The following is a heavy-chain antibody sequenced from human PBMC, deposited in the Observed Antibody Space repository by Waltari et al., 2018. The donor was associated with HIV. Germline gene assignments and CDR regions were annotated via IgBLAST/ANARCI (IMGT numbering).Heavy chain of an antibody. V-gene: IGHV3-74*01. CDR2: INSEGSRT. Sequence: EVQLVESGGGSVRRGGSLRLSCAASGFTFSSYWMHWVRKAPGKGLVWVSRINSEGSRTSYADSVKGRFTMSRDNAKNTLYLQMNSLRAEDTAIYYCARLFTRDGMDVWGQGTTVTVSS. CDR3: ARLFTRDGMDV. D-gene: IGHD3-10*01. CDR1: GFTFSSYW. J-gene: IGHJ6*02.